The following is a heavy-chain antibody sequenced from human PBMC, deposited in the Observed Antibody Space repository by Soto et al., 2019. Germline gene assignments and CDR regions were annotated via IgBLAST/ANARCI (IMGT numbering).Heavy chain of an antibody. CDR3: AKNQGVELVPLATVDWFDP. CDR2: LYGNSGGI. V-gene: IGHV3-23*01. Sequence: PGGSLRLSXAASGFTFASYAMTWVRQAPGKGLESVAGLYGNSGGIQYSDSVKGRFTISRDNSKSTVYLELNNLSAEDTAVYHCAKNQGVELVPLATVDWFDPWGQGSVVTVSS. CDR1: GFTFASYA. D-gene: IGHD1-26*01. J-gene: IGHJ5*02.